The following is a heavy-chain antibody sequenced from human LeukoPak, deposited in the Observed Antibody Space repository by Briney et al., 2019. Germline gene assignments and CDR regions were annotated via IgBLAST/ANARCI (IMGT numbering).Heavy chain of an antibody. D-gene: IGHD5-18*01. CDR2: IFYSGST. J-gene: IGHJ6*02. Sequence: PSETLSLTCTVSGGSISSYYWSWIRQPPGKGLEWIGYIFYSGSTNYNPSLKSRVTISVDTSKNQFSLKLSSVTAADTAVYYCARGSVGTAMVTSCYYYGMDVWGQGTTVTVSS. V-gene: IGHV4-59*12. CDR3: ARGSVGTAMVTSCYYYGMDV. CDR1: GGSISSYY.